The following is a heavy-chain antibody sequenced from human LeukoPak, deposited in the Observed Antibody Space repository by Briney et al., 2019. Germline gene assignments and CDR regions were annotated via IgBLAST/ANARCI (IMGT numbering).Heavy chain of an antibody. D-gene: IGHD3-3*01. V-gene: IGHV1-3*01. CDR3: ARYSSLLWSWDY. CDR2: INAGNGNT. J-gene: IGHJ4*02. CDR1: GYTFTSYA. Sequence: ASVKVSCKASGYTFTSYAMHWVRQAPGQRLEWMGWINAGNGNTKYSQKFQGRVTITRDTSASTAYMELSSLRSEDTAVYYCARYSSLLWSWDYWGQGTLVTVSS.